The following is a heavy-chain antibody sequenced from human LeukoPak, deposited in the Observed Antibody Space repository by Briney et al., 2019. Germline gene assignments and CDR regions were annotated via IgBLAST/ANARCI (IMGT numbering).Heavy chain of an antibody. CDR1: GFTFSSYS. D-gene: IGHD1-26*01. J-gene: IGHJ5*02. CDR2: INQDGTDK. CDR3: AREIVGTHKSRFDP. V-gene: IGHV3-7*03. Sequence: GGSLRLSCAASGFTFSSYSMNWLRQAPGKGLEWVANINQDGTDKYYVDSVKGRFTISRDNAKNSLYLQMNSLRAEDTAVYYCAREIVGTHKSRFDPWGQGTLVTVSS.